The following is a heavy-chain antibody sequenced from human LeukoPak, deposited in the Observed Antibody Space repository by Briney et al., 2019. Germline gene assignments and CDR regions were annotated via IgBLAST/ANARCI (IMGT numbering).Heavy chain of an antibody. CDR1: GGSISGYF. D-gene: IGHD5-12*01. J-gene: IGHJ4*02. CDR3: AREPTSGREPTSGRPLDY. CDR2: IYSSGSN. Sequence: SQTLSLTCTVSGGSISGYFWSWIRQPAGKGLEWIGRIYSSGSNNYNPSLKSRVTMSLDTSKNHLSLNLSSVTAADTAVYYCAREPTSGREPTSGRPLDYWGQGTLLTVSS. V-gene: IGHV4-4*07.